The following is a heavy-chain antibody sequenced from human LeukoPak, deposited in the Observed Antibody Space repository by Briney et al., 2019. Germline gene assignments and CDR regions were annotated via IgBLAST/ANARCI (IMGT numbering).Heavy chain of an antibody. CDR2: FDPECGET. D-gene: IGHD3-22*01. V-gene: IGHV1-24*01. CDR1: GYTLIELS. J-gene: IGHJ3*02. CDR3: ETDKKNYFDSSGYQDAFHI. Sequence: ASVKVSCKVSGYTLIELSVHWVRQPPGKGPEWMGGFDPECGETIYAQKFQGRVTMTEDTSTDTAYMELSSLRSEDTAVYYCETDKKNYFDSSGYQDAFHIWGQGTMVTVCS.